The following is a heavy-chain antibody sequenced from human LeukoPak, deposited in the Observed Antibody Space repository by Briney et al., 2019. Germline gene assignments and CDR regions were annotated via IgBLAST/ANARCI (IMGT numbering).Heavy chain of an antibody. CDR1: GGSISSYY. V-gene: IGHV4-59*01. D-gene: IGHD3-22*01. CDR3: ARGPYDSSGYYSDY. Sequence: SETLSLTCTVSGGSISSYYWSGIRQPPGKGLEWIGYIYYSGSTNYNPSLKSRVTISVDTSKNQFSLKLSSVTAADTAVYYCARGPYDSSGYYSDYWGQGTLVTVSS. CDR2: IYYSGST. J-gene: IGHJ4*02.